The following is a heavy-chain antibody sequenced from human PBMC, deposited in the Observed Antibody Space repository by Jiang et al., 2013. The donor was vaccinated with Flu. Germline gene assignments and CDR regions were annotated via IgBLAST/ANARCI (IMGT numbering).Heavy chain of an antibody. CDR3: ARWMKDDYRDVWTGFVY. CDR1: SGSINSYY. V-gene: IGHV4-59*01. Sequence: VLLKPSETLSLTCTVASGSINSYYWSWIRQSPGKGLEWIGYIYHDGSTSYNPSLKSRVTISIDTSSQQFSLRLASVTAADTAVYYCARWMKDDYRDVWTGFVYWGQGILVTVSS. J-gene: IGHJ4*02. D-gene: IGHD3/OR15-3a*01. CDR2: IYHDGST.